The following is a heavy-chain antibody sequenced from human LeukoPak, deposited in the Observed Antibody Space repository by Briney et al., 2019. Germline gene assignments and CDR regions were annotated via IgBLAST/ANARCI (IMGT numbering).Heavy chain of an antibody. CDR1: GFTFSSYA. Sequence: GGSLRLSCAASGFTFSSYAMSWVRQAPGKGLEWVSAISGSGGSTYYADSVKGRFTISRDNSKNTLYLQMRSLRAEDTAVYYCAKDQASGWYFLYFDYWGQGTLVTVSS. CDR3: AKDQASGWYFLYFDY. D-gene: IGHD6-19*01. V-gene: IGHV3-23*01. CDR2: ISGSGGST. J-gene: IGHJ4*02.